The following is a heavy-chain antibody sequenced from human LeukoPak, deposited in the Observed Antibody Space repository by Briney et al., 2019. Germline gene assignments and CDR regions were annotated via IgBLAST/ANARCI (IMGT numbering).Heavy chain of an antibody. CDR3: ATDRWASGYFDY. CDR2: IIPIFGTA. CDR1: GGTFSSYA. J-gene: IGHJ4*02. Sequence: SVKVSCKASGGTFSSYAISWVRQAPGQGLEWMGGIIPIFGTANYAQKFQGRVTMTEDTSTDTAYMELSSLRSEDTAVYYCATDRWASGYFDYWGQGTLVTVSS. D-gene: IGHD2-15*01. V-gene: IGHV1-69*06.